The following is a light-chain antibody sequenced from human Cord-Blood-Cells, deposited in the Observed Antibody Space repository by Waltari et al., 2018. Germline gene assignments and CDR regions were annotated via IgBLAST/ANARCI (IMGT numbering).Light chain of an antibody. V-gene: IGLV3-19*01. CDR3: NSRDSSGNWV. J-gene: IGLJ3*02. Sequence: SSELTQDPAVSVALGQTVRITCQGDSLRSSYARWYQQKPGQAPVRVIYSKTSRPSGIPNRFSGSRSENTASLTITGAQAEDEADYYCNSRDSSGNWVFGGGTKLTVL. CDR1: SLRSSY. CDR2: SKT.